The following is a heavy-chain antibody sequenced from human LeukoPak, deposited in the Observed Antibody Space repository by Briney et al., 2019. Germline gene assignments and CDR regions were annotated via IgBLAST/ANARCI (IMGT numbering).Heavy chain of an antibody. CDR1: GFTFRNYG. D-gene: IGHD2-21*01. Sequence: GRSLRLSCAASGFTFRNYGMHWVRQAPGKGLEWVAAIWYDGSDKYYADSVKGRFTISRDNSKNMLYLQMDSLRAEDTALYYCARLWGSVSGYFDYWGQGTLVTVSS. CDR2: IWYDGSDK. CDR3: ARLWGSVSGYFDY. J-gene: IGHJ4*02. V-gene: IGHV3-33*08.